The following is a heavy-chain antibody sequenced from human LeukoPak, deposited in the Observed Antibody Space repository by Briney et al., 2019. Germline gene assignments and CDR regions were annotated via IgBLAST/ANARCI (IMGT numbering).Heavy chain of an antibody. D-gene: IGHD2-15*01. J-gene: IGHJ4*02. CDR3: ARSPRYCSGGSCYEGLYYFDY. V-gene: IGHV3-13*01. Sequence: GGSLRLSCAASGFTFSSYDMHWVRQATGKGLEWVSAIGTAGDTYYPGSVKGRFTISRENAKNSLYLQMNSLRAGDTAVYYCARSPRYCSGGSCYEGLYYFDYWGQGTLVTVSS. CDR1: GFTFSSYD. CDR2: IGTAGDT.